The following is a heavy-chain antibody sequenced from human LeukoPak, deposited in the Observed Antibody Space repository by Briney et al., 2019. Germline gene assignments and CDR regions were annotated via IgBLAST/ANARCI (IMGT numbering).Heavy chain of an antibody. D-gene: IGHD2-2*01. V-gene: IGHV3-23*01. J-gene: IGHJ4*02. CDR1: GFTFSSCA. CDR2: ISGSGGRP. CDR3: ARHPEPGYCTSTSCHESYFDY. Sequence: GGSLRLSCAASGFTFSSCAMSWVRQAPGKGLEWVSAISGSGGRPYYADSVKGRFTISRDNSRNTLYLQMNSLRAEDTAVYYCARHPEPGYCTSTSCHESYFDYWGQGTLATVSS.